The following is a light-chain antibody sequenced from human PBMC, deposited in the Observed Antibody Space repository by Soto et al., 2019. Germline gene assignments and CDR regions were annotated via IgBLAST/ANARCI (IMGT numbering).Light chain of an antibody. CDR2: GVS. Sequence: QSALTQPASMSGSPGQSITISCTGTSSDVGGYNHVSWYQQHPGKAPKLMIYGVSNRPAGISNRFSGSKSGNTASLTISGLQADDEGDYYRNSYKSGRALYVFGTGTKVTVL. V-gene: IGLV2-14*01. CDR1: SSDVGGYNH. CDR3: NSYKSGRALYV. J-gene: IGLJ1*01.